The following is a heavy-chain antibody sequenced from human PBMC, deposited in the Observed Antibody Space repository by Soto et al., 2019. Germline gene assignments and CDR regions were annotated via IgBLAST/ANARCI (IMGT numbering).Heavy chain of an antibody. V-gene: IGHV1-69*05. CDR2: IIPIFGTA. CDR3: ARDRYGRDYGRPTFDP. D-gene: IGHD4-17*01. J-gene: IGHJ5*02. Sequence: QVQLVQSGAEVKKPGSSVKVSCKASGGTFSSYAISWVRQAPGQGLEWMGGIIPIFGTANYAQKFQGRVTSTXXDXTXXAYMELSSLRSEDTAVYYCARDRYGRDYGRPTFDPWGQGTLVTVSS. CDR1: GGTFSSYA.